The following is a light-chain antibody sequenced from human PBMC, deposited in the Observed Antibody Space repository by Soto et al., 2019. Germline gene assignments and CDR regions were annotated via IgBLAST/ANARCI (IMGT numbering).Light chain of an antibody. CDR2: STN. Sequence: QAVVTQEPSFSVSPGGTVTLTCGLSSGSVSTSYYPSWYQQTPGQIPRTLMYSTNTRSSGVPDRFSGSILGNKAALTITGAQADDESDYYCVLYMGSGIWVFGGGTKLTVL. CDR1: SGSVSTSYY. CDR3: VLYMGSGIWV. V-gene: IGLV8-61*01. J-gene: IGLJ2*01.